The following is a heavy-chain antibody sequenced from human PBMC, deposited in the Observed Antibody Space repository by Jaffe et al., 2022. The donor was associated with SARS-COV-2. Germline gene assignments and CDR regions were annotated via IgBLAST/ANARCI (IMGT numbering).Heavy chain of an antibody. CDR2: INPDGTRI. J-gene: IGHJ4*02. D-gene: IGHD6-13*01. V-gene: IGHV3-74*01. CDR1: GFTFSNHW. CDR3: VREKGAAGLH. Sequence: EVQLVESGGGLVQTGGSLRLSCAASGFTFSNHWLHWVRQVPGKGLVWVSRINPDGTRIGYADSVKGRFTISRDNAKSTLYLQMNSLRAEDTAVYFCVREKGAAGLHWGRGTLVTVSS.